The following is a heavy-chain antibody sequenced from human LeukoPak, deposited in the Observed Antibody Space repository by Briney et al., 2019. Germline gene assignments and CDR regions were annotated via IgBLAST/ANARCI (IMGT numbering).Heavy chain of an antibody. CDR2: VIPIHGTA. D-gene: IGHD3-9*01. J-gene: IGHJ4*02. CDR1: GGTFSNYG. V-gene: IGHV1-69*01. Sequence: SVKVSYKASGGTFSNYGISWVRQAPGQGLEWMGVVIPIHGTANYAQKFQGRVTITADESTSTAYMEVSSLRSEDTAVYYCARGAYDILTGYQIDYWGQGTRVTVSS. CDR3: ARGAYDILTGYQIDY.